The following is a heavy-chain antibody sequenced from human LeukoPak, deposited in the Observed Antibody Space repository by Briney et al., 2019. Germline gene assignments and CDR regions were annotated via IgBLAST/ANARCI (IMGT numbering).Heavy chain of an antibody. J-gene: IGHJ4*02. CDR3: AREDRYSSSWDY. D-gene: IGHD6-13*01. V-gene: IGHV1-18*01. CDR2: ISAYNGNT. Sequence: ASVKVSCKASGYTFTSYGTSWVRQAPGKGLEWMGWISAYNGNTNYAQKRQGRVTMTTDTTTSTAYMELRSLRSDDTAVYYCAREDRYSSSWDYWCQGTLVTVSS. CDR1: GYTFTSYG.